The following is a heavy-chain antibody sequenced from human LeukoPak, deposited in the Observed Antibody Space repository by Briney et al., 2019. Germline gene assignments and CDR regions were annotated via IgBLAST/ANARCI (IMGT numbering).Heavy chain of an antibody. J-gene: IGHJ5*02. V-gene: IGHV1-18*04. Sequence: ASVKVSCKASGYTFTSYGISGVRQARGQGLEWTGWISAYNGNTNHAQKLQGRVTMTTDTSTSPAYPELRRLRSDDPAVYYCARDQGPYYYDSSGSGFDPWRQGTLVPVSS. CDR1: GYTFTSYG. CDR3: ARDQGPYYYDSSGSGFDP. D-gene: IGHD3-22*01. CDR2: ISAYNGNT.